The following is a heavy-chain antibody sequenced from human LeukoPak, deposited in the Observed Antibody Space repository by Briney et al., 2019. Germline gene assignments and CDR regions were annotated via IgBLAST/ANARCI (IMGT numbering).Heavy chain of an antibody. CDR3: ARVVDTAMDPPYFDY. CDR2: IYYSGST. CDR1: GGSISSGDYY. V-gene: IGHV4-30-4*02. D-gene: IGHD5-18*01. J-gene: IGHJ4*02. Sequence: SETLSLTCTVSGGSISSGDYYWSWVRQPPGKGLAWIEYIYYSGSTYYNPSLKSRVTISVDTSKNQFSLKLSSVTAADTAVYYCARVVDTAMDPPYFDYWGQGTLVTVSS.